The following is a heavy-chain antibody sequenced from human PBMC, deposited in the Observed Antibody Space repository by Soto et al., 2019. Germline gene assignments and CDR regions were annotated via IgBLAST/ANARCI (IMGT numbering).Heavy chain of an antibody. CDR2: IYYSGST. J-gene: IGHJ4*02. Sequence: SETLSLTCTVSGGYISSYYWSWIRQPPGKGLEWIGYIYYSGSTNYNPSLKSRVTISVDTSKNQFSLKLSSVTAADTAVYYCARTRSYNIAAAANFDYWGQGTLVTVSS. V-gene: IGHV4-59*08. CDR1: GGYISSYY. D-gene: IGHD6-13*01. CDR3: ARTRSYNIAAAANFDY.